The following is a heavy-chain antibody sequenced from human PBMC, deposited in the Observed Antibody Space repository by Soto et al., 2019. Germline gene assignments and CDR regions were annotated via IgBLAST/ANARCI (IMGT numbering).Heavy chain of an antibody. D-gene: IGHD2-15*01. CDR3: ARGRVGCSGGSCYSIPFDY. Sequence: SETLSLTCTVSGGSISSYYWSWIRQPPGKGLEWIGYIYYSGSTNYNPSLKSRVTISVDTSKNQFSLKLSSVTAADTAVYYCARGRVGCSGGSCYSIPFDYWGQGTLVTVSS. V-gene: IGHV4-59*01. J-gene: IGHJ4*02. CDR2: IYYSGST. CDR1: GGSISSYY.